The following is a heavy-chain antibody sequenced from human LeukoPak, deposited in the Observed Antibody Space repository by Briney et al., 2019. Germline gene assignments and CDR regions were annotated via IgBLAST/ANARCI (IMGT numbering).Heavy chain of an antibody. CDR1: GFTFNSYG. J-gene: IGHJ4*02. Sequence: GGSLRLSCAASGFTFNSYGIHWVRQAPGKGLEWVAFIRYDGSSKYYVDSVKGRFTISRDNSKNTLYLQMNSPRAEDTAAYYCAKDGNWARFENWGQGTLVTVSS. V-gene: IGHV3-30*02. D-gene: IGHD7-27*01. CDR2: IRYDGSSK. CDR3: AKDGNWARFEN.